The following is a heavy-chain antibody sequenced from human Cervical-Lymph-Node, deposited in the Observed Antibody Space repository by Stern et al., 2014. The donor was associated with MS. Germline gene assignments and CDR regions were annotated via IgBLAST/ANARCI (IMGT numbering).Heavy chain of an antibody. D-gene: IGHD5-24*01. J-gene: IGHJ4*02. CDR3: AKAIRRDGYNYLGYFDY. Sequence: EVQLLQSGGGLVQPGGSLRLSCAASGFIFSSYALSWVRQAPGKGLEWVSGISSSGSSTYYADSVKGRFTISRDNSKNTLYLQMNSLRAEDTAIYYCAKAIRRDGYNYLGYFDYWGQGTLVTVSS. CDR1: GFIFSSYA. V-gene: IGHV3-23*01. CDR2: ISSSGSST.